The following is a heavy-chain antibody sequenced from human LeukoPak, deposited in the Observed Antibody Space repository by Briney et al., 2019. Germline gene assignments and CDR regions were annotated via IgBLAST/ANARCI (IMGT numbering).Heavy chain of an antibody. D-gene: IGHD5-18*01. CDR2: IKQDGSEK. CDR1: GFTFSNYW. J-gene: IGHJ5*02. CDR3: ARDVGRGYSYGP. Sequence: PGGSLRLSCAASGFTFSNYWMSWVRQAPGKGLEWVANIKQDGSEKYYVDSVKGRFTISRDNAKNSLYLQMNRPRAEDTAVYYCARDVGRGYSYGPWGQGTLVTVSS. V-gene: IGHV3-7*01.